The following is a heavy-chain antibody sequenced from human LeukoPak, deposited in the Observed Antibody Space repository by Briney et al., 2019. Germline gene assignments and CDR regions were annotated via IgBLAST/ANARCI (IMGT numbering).Heavy chain of an antibody. CDR1: GYTFTSYY. J-gene: IGHJ4*02. Sequence: ASVKVSCKASGYTFTSYYMHWVRQAPGQGLEWMGIINPSGGSTSYAQKFQGRVTMTRDTSTSTVYMELSSLRSEDTAVYYCARGHCSGGSCYLFDYWGQGTLVTVSS. CDR2: INPSGGST. CDR3: ARGHCSGGSCYLFDY. D-gene: IGHD2-15*01. V-gene: IGHV1-46*01.